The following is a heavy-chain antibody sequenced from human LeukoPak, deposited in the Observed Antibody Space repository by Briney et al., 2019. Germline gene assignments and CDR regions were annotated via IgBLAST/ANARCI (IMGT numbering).Heavy chain of an antibody. J-gene: IGHJ4*02. D-gene: IGHD4-11*01. CDR1: GGSISSSNS. V-gene: IGHV4-4*02. CDR2: IYHSGST. CDR3: ARETVSGVFFDY. Sequence: SETLSLTCAVSGGSISSSNSWSWVRQPPGKGLEWIGEIYHSGSTNYNPSLKSRVTISVDKSKNQFSLKLSSVTAADTAVYYCARETVSGVFFDYWGQGTLVTVSS.